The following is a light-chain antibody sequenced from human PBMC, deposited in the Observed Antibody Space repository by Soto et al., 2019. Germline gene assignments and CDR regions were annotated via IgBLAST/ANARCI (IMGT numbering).Light chain of an antibody. V-gene: IGKV3-20*01. CDR3: QQYGSSSLT. J-gene: IGKJ4*01. CDR1: QSVTSSY. Sequence: EIVLTQSPGTLSLSPGERATLSCRASQSVTSSYLAWYQQKPGQAPRLLIYGASSRATGIPDRFSGSGSGADFTLTISRLEPEDFAVYYCQQYGSSSLTFGGGTKV. CDR2: GAS.